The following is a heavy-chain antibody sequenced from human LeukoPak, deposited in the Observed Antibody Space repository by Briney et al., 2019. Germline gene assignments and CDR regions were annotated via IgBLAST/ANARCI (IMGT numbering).Heavy chain of an antibody. J-gene: IGHJ4*02. Sequence: AGGSLRLSCAASGFTFSSYGMHWVRQAPGKGLEWVAFIRYDGSNKYYADSVKGRFTISRDNAKNSLYLQMNSLRAEDTAVYYCARDDAYDPHQPSYFDYWGQGTLVTVSS. CDR2: IRYDGSNK. CDR3: ARDDAYDPHQPSYFDY. CDR1: GFTFSSYG. V-gene: IGHV3-30*02. D-gene: IGHD3-22*01.